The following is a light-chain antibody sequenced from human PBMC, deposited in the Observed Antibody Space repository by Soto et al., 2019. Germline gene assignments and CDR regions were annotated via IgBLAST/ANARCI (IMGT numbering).Light chain of an antibody. J-gene: IGKJ1*01. CDR3: QQYGISPRT. Sequence: EIVLTQSPGTLSLSPGERATLSCRASHSVSSSYLAWYQPKPGQAPRLLIYGASSRATGIPDRFSGSGSGTDFTLTISRLEPEDFAVYYCQQYGISPRTFGQGTKVEIK. CDR1: HSVSSSY. V-gene: IGKV3-20*01. CDR2: GAS.